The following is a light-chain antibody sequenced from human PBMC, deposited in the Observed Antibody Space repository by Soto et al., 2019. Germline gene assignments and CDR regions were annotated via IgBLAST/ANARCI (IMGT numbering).Light chain of an antibody. J-gene: IGLJ2*01. Sequence: QSVLTQSPSASASLGASVKLTCTLSSGHSSYAIAWHQKQPGKGPRYLMDLNNDGSHTKGDGIPDRFSGSSSGADRYLIISSLQYEDEADYYCQTWGTGFQFFGGGNKLTVL. V-gene: IGLV4-69*01. CDR2: LNNDGSH. CDR1: SGHSSYA. CDR3: QTWGTGFQF.